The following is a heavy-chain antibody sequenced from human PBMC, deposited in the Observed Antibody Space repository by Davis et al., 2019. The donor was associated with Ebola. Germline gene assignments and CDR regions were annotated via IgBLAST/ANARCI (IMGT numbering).Heavy chain of an antibody. Sequence: MPGGSLRLSCAVYGGSFSGYYWSWIRQPPGKGLEWIGEINHSGSTNYNPSLKSRVTISVDTSKNQFSLKLSSVTAADTAVYYCARLTGYYYYYGMDVWGQGTTVTVSS. CDR2: INHSGST. J-gene: IGHJ6*02. CDR1: GGSFSGYY. V-gene: IGHV4-34*01. CDR3: ARLTGYYYYYGMDV.